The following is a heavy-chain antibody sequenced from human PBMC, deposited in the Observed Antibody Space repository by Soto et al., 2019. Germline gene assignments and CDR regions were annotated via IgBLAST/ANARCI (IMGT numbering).Heavy chain of an antibody. CDR1: GYTFTSYG. Sequence: ASVKVSCKASGYTFTSYGISWVRHAPGQGLEWMGWISAYNGNTNYAQKLQGRVTMTTDTSTSTAHMELRSLRSDDTAVYYCARDDSQLWPTGYYYGMDVWGQGTTVTVS. CDR3: ARDDSQLWPTGYYYGMDV. CDR2: ISAYNGNT. J-gene: IGHJ6*02. D-gene: IGHD5-18*01. V-gene: IGHV1-18*04.